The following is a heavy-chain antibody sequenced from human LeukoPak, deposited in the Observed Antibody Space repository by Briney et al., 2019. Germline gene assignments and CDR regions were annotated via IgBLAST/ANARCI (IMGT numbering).Heavy chain of an antibody. V-gene: IGHV4-30-4*01. J-gene: IGHJ5*02. CDR1: GGSISSGDYY. CDR2: MYYSGST. CDR3: ARPYYYDSRIDP. D-gene: IGHD3-22*01. Sequence: SSETLSLTCTVSGGSISSGDYYWSWIRQPPGKGLEWIAYMYYSGSTYYNPSLKSRVTMSADTSKNQLSLKLSSVTAADTAVYYCARPYYYDSRIDPWGQGNLVTAS.